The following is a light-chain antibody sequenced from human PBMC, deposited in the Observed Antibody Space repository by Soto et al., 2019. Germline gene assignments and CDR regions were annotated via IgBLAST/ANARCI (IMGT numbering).Light chain of an antibody. CDR3: QQYNSYSVT. V-gene: IGKV1-5*03. CDR2: KAS. CDR1: QSISIW. J-gene: IGKJ1*01. Sequence: DIQMTQSPSTLSASVGDRVTITCRASQSISIWLAWYQQKPGKAPKLLIYKASSLESGVPSRFSGSGSGTGFTLTISSLQPDDFATYYCQQYNSYSVTFGQGTKVEIK.